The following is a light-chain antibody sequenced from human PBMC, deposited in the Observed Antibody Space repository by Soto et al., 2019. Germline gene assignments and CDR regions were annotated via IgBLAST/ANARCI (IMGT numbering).Light chain of an antibody. CDR3: SSYAGSDNWV. J-gene: IGLJ2*01. CDR2: GVS. Sequence: QSALTQPPSASGSPGQSVTISCTGTSSDVGGYNYVSWYHQHPGKAPKLMISGVSERPSGVPDRFSGSKSGNTASLTVSGLQAEDEADYYCSSYAGSDNWVFGGGTKLTVL. V-gene: IGLV2-8*01. CDR1: SSDVGGYNY.